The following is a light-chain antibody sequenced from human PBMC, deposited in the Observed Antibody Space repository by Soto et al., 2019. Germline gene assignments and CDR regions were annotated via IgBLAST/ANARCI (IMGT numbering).Light chain of an antibody. CDR3: QQYGSSPPT. CDR2: GAS. Sequence: EIVLTQSPGTLSFSPGERATLSCRASQSVSSDYLAWYPQKPGQAPRLLIYGASSRATGIPDRFSGSGSGTDFTLTVSRLEPEDFAVFYCQQYGSSPPTFXQGTKVDIK. J-gene: IGKJ2*01. V-gene: IGKV3-20*01. CDR1: QSVSSDY.